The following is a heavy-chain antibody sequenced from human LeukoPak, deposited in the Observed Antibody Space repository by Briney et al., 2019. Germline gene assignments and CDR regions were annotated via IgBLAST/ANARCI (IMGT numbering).Heavy chain of an antibody. CDR3: ARDGHSSSSRVF. CDR2: ISKSGDSI. CDR1: GFTFSGYY. J-gene: IGHJ4*02. V-gene: IGHV3-11*04. D-gene: IGHD6-6*01. Sequence: PGGSLRLSCAASGFTFSGYYMSWFRQAPGKGLECISYISKSGDSIYYADSVKGRFTVSRDNAKDSLYVQMNSLRAEDTAVYYCARDGHSSSSRVFWGQGSLVTVSS.